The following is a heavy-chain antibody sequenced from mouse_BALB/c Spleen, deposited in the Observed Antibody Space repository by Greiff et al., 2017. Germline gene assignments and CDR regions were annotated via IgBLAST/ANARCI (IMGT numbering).Heavy chain of an antibody. J-gene: IGHJ4*01. V-gene: IGHV1-54*01. CDR1: GYAFTNYL. CDR3: ARRGGKNAMDY. CDR2: INPGSGGT. Sequence: VQLQQSGAELVRPGTSVKVSCKASGYAFTNYLIEWVKQRPGQGLEWIGVINPGSGGTNYNEKFKGKATLTADKSSSTAYMQLSSLTSDDSAVYYCARRGGKNAMDYWGQGTSVTVSS.